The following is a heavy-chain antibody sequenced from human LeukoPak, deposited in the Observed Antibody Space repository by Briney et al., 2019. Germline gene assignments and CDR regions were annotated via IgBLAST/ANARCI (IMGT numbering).Heavy chain of an antibody. CDR1: GYIFTSYW. CDR2: IYPGDSDT. V-gene: IGHV5-51*01. J-gene: IGHJ5*02. CDR3: ARRGFRVVAPGNWFDP. D-gene: IGHD2-2*01. Sequence: RGESLQISCKGSGYIFTSYWIGWVRQVPGKGLEWMGIIYPGDSDTRYSPSFQGQVTISADKSISTAYLQWSSLKASDTAMYYCARRGFRVVAPGNWFDPWGQGTLVTVSS.